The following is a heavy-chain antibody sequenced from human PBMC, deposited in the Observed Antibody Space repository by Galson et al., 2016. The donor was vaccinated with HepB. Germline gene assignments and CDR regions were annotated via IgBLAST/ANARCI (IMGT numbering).Heavy chain of an antibody. V-gene: IGHV3-9*01. D-gene: IGHD3/OR15-3a*01. CDR2: INWNSGSI. J-gene: IGHJ1*01. CDR3: TKDSWTAAKYFHH. CDR1: GFTFGDYA. Sequence: SLRLSCAASGFTFGDYAMHWVRQAPVKGLEWGSGINWNSGSITYADSVKGRFTISRDYAKNSLYLQMNSLRPEVTALYYCTKDSWTAAKYFHHWGQGTLVTVSS.